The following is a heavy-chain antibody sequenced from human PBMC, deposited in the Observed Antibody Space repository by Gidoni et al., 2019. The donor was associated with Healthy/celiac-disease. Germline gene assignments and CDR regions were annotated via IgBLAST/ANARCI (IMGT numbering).Heavy chain of an antibody. CDR1: GVTFSSYG. CDR2: VWYNGSNK. J-gene: IGHJ6*02. D-gene: IGHD3-10*01. CDR3: ARDRARPSGYYGMDV. V-gene: IGHV3-33*01. Sequence: QVKRVESGGGVVQPGRSLRLSGAASGVTFSSYGMHWVRQAPGKGLEWVAVVWYNGSNKYYADSVKGRFTISRDNSKNTLYLQMNSLRAEDTAVYYCARDRARPSGYYGMDVWGQGTTVTVSS.